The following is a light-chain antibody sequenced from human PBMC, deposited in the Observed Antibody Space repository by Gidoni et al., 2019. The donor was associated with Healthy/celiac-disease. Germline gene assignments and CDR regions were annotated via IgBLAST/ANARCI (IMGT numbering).Light chain of an antibody. V-gene: IGKV3-11*01. J-gene: IGKJ4*01. CDR1: QSVSSY. CDR2: DAS. CDR3: QQRSNWPSWT. Sequence: EIVLTQSPATLSLSTGERATLSCRASQSVSSYLAWYQQKPGQAPRLLIYDASNRATGIPARFSGSGSGTDFTLTISSLEPEDFAVYYCQQRSNWPSWTFGGGTKVEIK.